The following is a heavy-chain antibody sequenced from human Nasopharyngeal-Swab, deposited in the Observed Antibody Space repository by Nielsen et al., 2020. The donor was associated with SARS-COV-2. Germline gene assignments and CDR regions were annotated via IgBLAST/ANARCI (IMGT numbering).Heavy chain of an antibody. CDR3: ARESDGNSVLGAFDI. Sequence: SETLSLTCTVSGGPISSGGYYWSWIRQHPGKGLEWIGYIYYSGSTYYNPSLKSRVTISVDTSKNQFSLKLSSVTAADTAVYYCARESDGNSVLGAFDIWGQGTMVTVSS. CDR2: IYYSGST. V-gene: IGHV4-31*03. CDR1: GGPISSGGYY. J-gene: IGHJ3*02. D-gene: IGHD4-23*01.